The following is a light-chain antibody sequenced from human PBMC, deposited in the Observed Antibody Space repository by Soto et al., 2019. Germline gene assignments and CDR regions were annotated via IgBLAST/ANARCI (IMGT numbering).Light chain of an antibody. CDR1: QGIGND. Sequence: DIQMTQSPSSLSASVGDRVTITCRASQGIGNDLGWYQQKPGKAPKRLIYATSSLQGGVPSRFSGSGSGTEFALTIRGLQPEDFATYCCLQHNTYARTFGQGTKVEIK. V-gene: IGKV1-17*01. J-gene: IGKJ1*01. CDR3: LQHNTYART. CDR2: ATS.